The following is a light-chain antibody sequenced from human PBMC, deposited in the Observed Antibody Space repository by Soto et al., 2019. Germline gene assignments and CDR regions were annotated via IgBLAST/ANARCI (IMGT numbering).Light chain of an antibody. CDR3: QKRSNWPPVFT. V-gene: IGKV3-11*01. Sequence: EIVLTQSPATLSLSPGERATLSCWASQSVGNYLAWYQQKPGQAPRLLIYDASTRATGVPPRFGGSGSGTDFTLTISSLDPEDVEVYYCQKRSNWPPVFTFGPGTKVDIK. J-gene: IGKJ3*01. CDR1: QSVGNY. CDR2: DAS.